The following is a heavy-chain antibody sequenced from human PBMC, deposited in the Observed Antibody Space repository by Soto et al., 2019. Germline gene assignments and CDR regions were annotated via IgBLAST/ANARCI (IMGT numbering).Heavy chain of an antibody. CDR3: ASKFGELLADAFDI. CDR1: GGSISSRNW. V-gene: IGHV4-4*02. J-gene: IGHJ3*02. D-gene: IGHD3-10*01. CDR2: IYHSGST. Sequence: QVQLQESGPGLVNPSGTLSLTCAVSGGSISSRNWWSWVRQPPGKGLEWIGEIYHSGSTNYNPSLKSRVTISVDKSKNQFSLNLSSVTAADTAVYYCASKFGELLADAFDIWGQGTMVTVSS.